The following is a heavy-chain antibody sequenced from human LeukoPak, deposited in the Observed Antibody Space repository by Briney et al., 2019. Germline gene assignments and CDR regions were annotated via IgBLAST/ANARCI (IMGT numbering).Heavy chain of an antibody. CDR1: GGTFSNYA. V-gene: IGHV1-69*04. CDR2: IIPIFGIA. Sequence: GASVKVSCKASGGTFSNYAISWVRQAPGQGLESMGRIIPIFGIANYAQKFQGRVTITADKSTSTAYMELSSLRSEDTAVYYCARHGAGGYSNYYYGMDVWGQGTTVTVSS. CDR3: ARHGAGGYSNYYYGMDV. D-gene: IGHD4-11*01. J-gene: IGHJ6*02.